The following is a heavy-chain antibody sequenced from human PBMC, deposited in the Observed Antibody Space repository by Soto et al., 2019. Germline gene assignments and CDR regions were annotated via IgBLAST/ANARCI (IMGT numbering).Heavy chain of an antibody. D-gene: IGHD2-15*01. CDR1: GSTFTGYY. V-gene: IGHV1-2*04. J-gene: IGHJ5*02. CDR2: INPNSGGT. CDR3: ARDPEYCSGGSCYPSGYFGFDP. Sequence: ASVKVSCKASGSTFTGYYMHWVRQAPGQGLEWMGWINPNSGGTNYAQKFQGWVTMTRDTSISTAYMELSRLRSDDTAVYYCARDPEYCSGGSCYPSGYFGFDPWGQGTLVTVSS.